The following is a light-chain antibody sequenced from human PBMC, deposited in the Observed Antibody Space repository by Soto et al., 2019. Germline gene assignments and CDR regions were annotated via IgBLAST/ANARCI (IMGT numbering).Light chain of an antibody. CDR1: QSVDIN. J-gene: IGKJ1*01. CDR2: GAS. V-gene: IGKV3-15*01. Sequence: IVLTQSPATLSVSPGERFTLSCRASQSVDINLAWYQQKPGQAPRLLIYGASTRATDMPGRFSGRGAGAEFTLTISSLQSEDFAVYYCQQYRSWPRTFGQGTKVDIK. CDR3: QQYRSWPRT.